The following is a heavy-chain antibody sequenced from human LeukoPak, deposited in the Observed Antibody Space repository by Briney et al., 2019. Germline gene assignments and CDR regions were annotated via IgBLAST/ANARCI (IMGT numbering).Heavy chain of an antibody. CDR2: IYYSGST. J-gene: IGHJ3*02. CDR1: GGSISSYY. Sequence: SETLSLTCTGSGGSISSYYWSWIRQPPGKGLEWIGYIYYSGSTNYNPSLKSRVTISVDTSKNQFSLKLSSVTAADTAVYYCARDVPRFVAFDIWGQGTMVTVSS. V-gene: IGHV4-59*01. D-gene: IGHD3-3*01. CDR3: ARDVPRFVAFDI.